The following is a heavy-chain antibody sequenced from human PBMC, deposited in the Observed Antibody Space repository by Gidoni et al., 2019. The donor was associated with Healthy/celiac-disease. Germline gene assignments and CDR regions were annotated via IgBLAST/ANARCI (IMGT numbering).Heavy chain of an antibody. D-gene: IGHD6-19*01. V-gene: IGHV6-1*01. CDR3: ARGEKWLVPAGY. CDR2: TYYRSKWYN. Sequence: QVQLQQSGPGLVKPSQTVSLTCAISGDSVSSYSAAWHWIRQSPSRGLEWLGRTYYRSKWYNDYAVSVKSRITINTDTSKNQFYLQLNSVTPEDTAVYYCARGEKWLVPAGYWGQGTLVTVSS. CDR1: GDSVSSYSAA. J-gene: IGHJ4*02.